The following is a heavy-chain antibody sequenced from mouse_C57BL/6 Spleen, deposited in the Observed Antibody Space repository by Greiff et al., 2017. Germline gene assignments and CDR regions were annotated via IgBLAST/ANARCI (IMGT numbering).Heavy chain of an antibody. Sequence: VQLQQSGAELVRPGASVTLSCKASGYTFTDYEMHWVKQTPVHGLEWIGAIDPETGGTAYNQKFKGKAILTADKSSSTAYMELRSLTSEDSAVYYCTRGIYYSNYEWYFDVWGTGTTVTVSS. CDR3: TRGIYYSNYEWYFDV. V-gene: IGHV1-15*01. CDR1: GYTFTDYE. D-gene: IGHD2-5*01. J-gene: IGHJ1*03. CDR2: IDPETGGT.